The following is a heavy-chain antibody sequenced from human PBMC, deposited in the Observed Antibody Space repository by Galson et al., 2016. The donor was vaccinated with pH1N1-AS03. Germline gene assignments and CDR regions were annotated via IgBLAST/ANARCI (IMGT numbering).Heavy chain of an antibody. D-gene: IGHD6-25*01. CDR1: GYTFTNSW. J-gene: IGHJ4*02. CDR3: GRHNEAATLSAPSDY. V-gene: IGHV5-51*01. Sequence: QSGAEVKKPGESLKISCKTSGYTFTNSWIAWVRQMPGKGLEWMGFIHPIDSDTRYNPSFQGQVTISADKSINTAYLQWSSLKASDTAIYYCGRHNEAATLSAPSDYWGQGTLVTVSS. CDR2: IHPIDSDT.